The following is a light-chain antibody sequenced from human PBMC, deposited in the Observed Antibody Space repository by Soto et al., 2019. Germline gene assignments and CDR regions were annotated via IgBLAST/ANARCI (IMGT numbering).Light chain of an antibody. CDR2: GAS. CDR1: QTVNNNY. V-gene: IGKV3-20*01. CDR3: QQYGASAPWT. Sequence: EIVLTQPPGPLSVSPGDRVTLSCRASQTVNNNYLAWYQQKPGQAPRLLIYGASTPATGTPARFSGSGSGTHFTLTVSRLEPEDFAVYYCQQYGASAPWTFGPGTKVDMK. J-gene: IGKJ1*01.